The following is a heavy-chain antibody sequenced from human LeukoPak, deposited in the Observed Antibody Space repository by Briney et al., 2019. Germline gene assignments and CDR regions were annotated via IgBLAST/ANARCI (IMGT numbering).Heavy chain of an antibody. CDR2: IYHSGYT. CDR1: GYSISSGYY. CDR3: ARDHHYYDSSGMPADY. V-gene: IGHV4-38-2*02. J-gene: IGHJ4*02. D-gene: IGHD3-22*01. Sequence: SETLSLTCTVSGYSISSGYYWGWVRQPPGEGLEWIASIYHSGYTFYNPSLKSRVTMSVDTSKNQFSLNLTSVTAADTAVYYCARDHHYYDSSGMPADYWGQGTLVTVSS.